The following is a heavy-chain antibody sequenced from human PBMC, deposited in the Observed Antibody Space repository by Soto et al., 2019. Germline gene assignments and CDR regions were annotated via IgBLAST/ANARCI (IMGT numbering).Heavy chain of an antibody. V-gene: IGHV3-74*01. Sequence: GGSLRLSCAASGFTFSSYWMHWVRQAPGKGLVWVSRINTDGSSTNYADSVKGRFTISRDNAKNTLSLQMTSLRAEDTAVYYCAGLYHVSGSARMDVWGQGTTVTVSS. J-gene: IGHJ6*02. CDR1: GFTFSSYW. D-gene: IGHD3-10*01. CDR3: AGLYHVSGSARMDV. CDR2: INTDGSST.